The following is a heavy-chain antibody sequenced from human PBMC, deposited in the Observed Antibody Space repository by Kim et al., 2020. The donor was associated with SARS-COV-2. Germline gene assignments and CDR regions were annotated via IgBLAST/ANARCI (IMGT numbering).Heavy chain of an antibody. J-gene: IGHJ4*02. CDR2: ISSSSSYI. Sequence: GGSLRLSCAASGFTFSSYSMNWVRQAPGKGLEWVSSISSSSSYIYYADSVKGRFTISRDNAKNSLYLQMNSLRAEDTAVYYCARGGFLEWFLVYFDYWGQGTLVTVSS. D-gene: IGHD3-3*01. CDR3: ARGGFLEWFLVYFDY. CDR1: GFTFSSYS. V-gene: IGHV3-21*01.